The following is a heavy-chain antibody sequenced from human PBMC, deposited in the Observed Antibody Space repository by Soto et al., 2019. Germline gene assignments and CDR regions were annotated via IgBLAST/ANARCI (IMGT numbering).Heavy chain of an antibody. V-gene: IGHV3-9*01. D-gene: IGHD3-10*01. Sequence: PGGSLRLSCAASGFTFDDYAMHWVRQAPGKGLEWVSGISWNSGSIGYADSVKGRFTISRDNAKNSLYLQMNSLRAEDTALYYCAKGAYGWRGYMDVWGKGTTVTVSS. CDR3: AKGAYGWRGYMDV. J-gene: IGHJ6*03. CDR1: GFTFDDYA. CDR2: ISWNSGSI.